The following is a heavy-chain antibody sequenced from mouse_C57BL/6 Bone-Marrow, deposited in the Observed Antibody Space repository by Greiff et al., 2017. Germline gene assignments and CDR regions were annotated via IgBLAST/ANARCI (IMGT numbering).Heavy chain of an antibody. CDR1: GYTFTSYW. Sequence: QVQLQQPGAELVMPGASVKLSCKASGYTFTSYWMHWVKQRPGQGLEWIGEIDPSDSYTNYNQKFKGKSTLTVDKSSSTAYMQLSSLTSEDSAVYYGARGGYVLDIDVWGTGTTVTVSS. V-gene: IGHV1-69*01. CDR3: ARGGYVLDIDV. J-gene: IGHJ1*03. D-gene: IGHD2-14*01. CDR2: IDPSDSYT.